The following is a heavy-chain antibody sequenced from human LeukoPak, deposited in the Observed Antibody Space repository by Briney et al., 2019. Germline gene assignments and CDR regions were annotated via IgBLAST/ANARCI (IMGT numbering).Heavy chain of an antibody. Sequence: ASVEVSCKASGYAFTTFGLHWVRQAPGQRPEWMGWINADNGDTKYSQKFQARVSITRDTSANTAYMELSSLRSEDTAVYYCARDSTLPWGDNWFDPWGQGTLVTVSS. CDR3: ARDSTLPWGDNWFDP. V-gene: IGHV1-3*01. D-gene: IGHD3-10*01. CDR1: GYAFTTFG. CDR2: INADNGDT. J-gene: IGHJ5*02.